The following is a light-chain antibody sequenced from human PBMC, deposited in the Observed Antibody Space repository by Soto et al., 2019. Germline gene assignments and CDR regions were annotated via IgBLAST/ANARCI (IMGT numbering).Light chain of an antibody. CDR1: SSDVGAYNY. CDR2: DVN. V-gene: IGLV2-11*01. CDR3: CSYAGRHTLI. J-gene: IGLJ2*01. Sequence: QSALTQPRSVSGSPGQSVTISCTGTSSDVGAYNYVSWFQQHPGKAPKLMISDVNKRPSGVPDRFSGSKSGNTASLTISGLQAEDEADYYCCSYAGRHTLIFGGGTQLTVL.